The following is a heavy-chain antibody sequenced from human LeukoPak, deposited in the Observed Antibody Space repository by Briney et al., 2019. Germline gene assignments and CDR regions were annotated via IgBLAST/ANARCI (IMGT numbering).Heavy chain of an antibody. D-gene: IGHD6-6*01. J-gene: IGHJ4*02. CDR2: IYYTGST. CDR3: ARDVEYSSSPRDY. Sequence: PSETLSLTFTVSGGSISGYYWNWIRQPPGKEPEWIASIYYTGSTNYNPSLKSRVTISLDTSKNQFSLKLTSVTAADTAVYYCARDVEYSSSPRDYWGQGTLVTVSS. CDR1: GGSISGYY. V-gene: IGHV4-59*01.